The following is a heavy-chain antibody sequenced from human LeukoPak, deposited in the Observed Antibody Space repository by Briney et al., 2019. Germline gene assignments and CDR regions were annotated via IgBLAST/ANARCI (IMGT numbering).Heavy chain of an antibody. CDR2: ITGSGGST. D-gene: IGHD1-14*01. J-gene: IGHJ4*02. CDR1: RFNFGSYA. CDR3: GKDEQGFGMQTSH. V-gene: IGHV3-23*01. Sequence: GGSLRLSCAASRFNFGSYAVSWVRQAPGKGLEWVSAITGSGGSTYCADSVKGRFTVSRDNSRDTLYLQMNSLRVEDTAVYYCGKDEQGFGMQTSHWGQGTLVTVSS.